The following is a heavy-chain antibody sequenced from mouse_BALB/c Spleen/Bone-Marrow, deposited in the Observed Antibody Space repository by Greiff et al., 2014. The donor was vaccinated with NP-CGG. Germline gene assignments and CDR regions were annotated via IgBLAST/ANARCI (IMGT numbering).Heavy chain of an antibody. Sequence: EVMLVESGAELVKPGASVKLSCTASGFNIKDTYMHWVKQRPEQGLEWIGRTDPANGNTKYDPRFQGKATITADTSSNTAYLKLSSLTSEDTDVYYCARWEYYAMDYWGQGTSVTVSS. CDR2: TDPANGNT. CDR3: ARWEYYAMDY. D-gene: IGHD4-1*01. J-gene: IGHJ4*01. CDR1: GFNIKDTY. V-gene: IGHV14-3*02.